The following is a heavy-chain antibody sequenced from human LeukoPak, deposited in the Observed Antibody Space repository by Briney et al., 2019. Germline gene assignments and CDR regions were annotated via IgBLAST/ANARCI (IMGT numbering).Heavy chain of an antibody. D-gene: IGHD2-15*01. J-gene: IGHJ6*02. Sequence: GGSLRLSCVASGFSFSDYYMSWIRQAPGKGLEWVSYISSSGSTIYYADSVKGRFTISRDNAKNSLYLQMNSLGAEDTAVYYCARDKGYCSGGSCYLQYYYYGMDVWGQGTTVTVSS. CDR1: GFSFSDYY. CDR3: ARDKGYCSGGSCYLQYYYYGMDV. CDR2: ISSSGSTI. V-gene: IGHV3-11*01.